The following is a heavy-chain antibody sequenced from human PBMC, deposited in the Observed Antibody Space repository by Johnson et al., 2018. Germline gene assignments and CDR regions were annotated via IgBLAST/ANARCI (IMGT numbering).Heavy chain of an antibody. CDR1: GFTFSSYG. V-gene: IGHV3-30*18. D-gene: IGHD6-13*01. CDR3: AKDVIAGAYYYYYMDV. CDR2: TSYDGSNK. J-gene: IGHJ6*03. Sequence: VQLLESGGGVVQPGRSLRLSCAASGFTFSSYGMHWVRQAPGKGLEWVAVTSYDGSNKYYADSVKGRFTISRDNSKNTLYLQMNSLRAEDTAVYYCAKDVIAGAYYYYYMDVWGKGTTVTVSS.